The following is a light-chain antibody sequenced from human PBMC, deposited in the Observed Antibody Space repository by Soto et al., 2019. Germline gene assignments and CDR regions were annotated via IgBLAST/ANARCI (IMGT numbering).Light chain of an antibody. V-gene: IGKV4-1*01. Sequence: DIVMTQSPDSLAVSLGERATINCKSSQSVLYSSNNKNYLAWYQQKPGQPPKLLIYWASTRESGVPDRFSGSGSGTDFTLTISSLQAEDVAVYCCQQYYSTPPEWTFGQGTKVEIK. J-gene: IGKJ1*01. CDR2: WAS. CDR3: QQYYSTPPEWT. CDR1: QSVLYSSNNKNY.